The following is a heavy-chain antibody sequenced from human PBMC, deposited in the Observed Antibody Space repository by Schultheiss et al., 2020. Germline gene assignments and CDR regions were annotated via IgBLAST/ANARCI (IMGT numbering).Heavy chain of an antibody. J-gene: IGHJ4*02. D-gene: IGHD3-9*01. CDR3: ARDGRYFDWPFRSASGY. CDR2: INPNSGGT. Sequence: ASVKVSCKASGYTFTGYYMHWVRQAPGQGLEWMGWINPNSGGTNYAQKFQGRVTMTRDTSISTAYMELSRLRSDDTAVYYCARDGRYFDWPFRSASGYSGELTLVNVSS. V-gene: IGHV1-2*02. CDR1: GYTFTGYY.